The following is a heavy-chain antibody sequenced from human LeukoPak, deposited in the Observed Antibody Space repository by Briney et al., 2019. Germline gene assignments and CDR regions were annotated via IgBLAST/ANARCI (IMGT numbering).Heavy chain of an antibody. CDR2: IYTSGST. Sequence: SETLSLTCTVSGGSISSGSYYWSWIRQPAGKGLEWIGRIYTSGSTNYNPSLKSRVTISVDTSKNQFSLKLSSVTAADTAVYYCARGLSGYSYGRLGDYWGQGTLVTVSS. D-gene: IGHD5-18*01. J-gene: IGHJ4*02. V-gene: IGHV4-61*02. CDR1: GGSISSGSYY. CDR3: ARGLSGYSYGRLGDY.